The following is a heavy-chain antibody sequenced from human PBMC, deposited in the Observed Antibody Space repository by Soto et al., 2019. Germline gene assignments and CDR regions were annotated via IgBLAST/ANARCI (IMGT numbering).Heavy chain of an antibody. CDR2: IYYSGNT. CDR1: GGSIRSGGYY. J-gene: IGHJ6*02. CDR3: ARDRLMATAGTARHYFGLDV. Sequence: KPSETLSLTCTVSGGSIRSGGYYWSWVRQNPRRGLEWIGNIYYSGNTYYNPSLKSRLTISVDTSKNQFSLNLSSVTAADTAVYYCARDRLMATAGTARHYFGLDVWGHGTTLTVSS. V-gene: IGHV4-31*03. D-gene: IGHD5-18*01.